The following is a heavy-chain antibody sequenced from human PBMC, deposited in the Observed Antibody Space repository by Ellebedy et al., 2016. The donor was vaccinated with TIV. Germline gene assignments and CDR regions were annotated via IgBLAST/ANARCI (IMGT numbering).Heavy chain of an antibody. CDR1: GFSFRSYW. CDR3: ATDGSYGDYLSPTHAFEI. D-gene: IGHD3-16*01. CDR2: IKQDGGET. V-gene: IGHV3-7*01. Sequence: GESLKISCVGSGFSFRSYWMSWVRQAPGKGLEWVANIKQDGGETYYGDSVKGRFTISRDNAKRTLDLQMNSLRAEDTAIYYCATDGSYGDYLSPTHAFEIWGQGTMVAVSS. J-gene: IGHJ3*02.